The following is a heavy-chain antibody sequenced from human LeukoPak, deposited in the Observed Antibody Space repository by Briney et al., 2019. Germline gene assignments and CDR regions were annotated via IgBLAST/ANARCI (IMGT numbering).Heavy chain of an antibody. J-gene: IGHJ4*02. Sequence: SETLSLTCTVSGGSISGYYWSWIRQPPGKGLEWIGYIYYSGSTNYNPSLKSRVTISVDTSKNQFSQKLSSVTAADTAVYYCAQQCSGSYEPCFDYWGQGTLVTVSS. CDR2: IYYSGST. D-gene: IGHD1-26*01. V-gene: IGHV4-59*01. CDR1: GGSISGYY. CDR3: AQQCSGSYEPCFDY.